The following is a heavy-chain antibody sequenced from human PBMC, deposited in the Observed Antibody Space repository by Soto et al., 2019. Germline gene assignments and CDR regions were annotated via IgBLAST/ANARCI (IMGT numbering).Heavy chain of an antibody. J-gene: IGHJ4*02. CDR2: VYPRDSDT. D-gene: IGHD2-15*01. CDR1: GYSFIDYW. CDR3: ARPPLPGYSIHFNS. V-gene: IGHV5-51*01. Sequence: GESLKISCKASGYSFIDYWIGWVRQMPGTGLEWMGIVYPRDSDTRYSPSFQGQVTISADRSTGTSFLQWRSLKASDTAFYYCARPPLPGYSIHFNSWGQGTLVTVSS.